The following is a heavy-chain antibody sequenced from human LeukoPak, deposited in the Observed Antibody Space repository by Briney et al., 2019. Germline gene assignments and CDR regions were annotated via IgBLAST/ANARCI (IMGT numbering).Heavy chain of an antibody. CDR3: ARGNVLRYFDWLLSNY. D-gene: IGHD3-9*01. V-gene: IGHV3-74*01. Sequence: GGSLRLSCAASGFSFSSYWMHWVRQAPGKGLVWVSRINTDGSTTYYADSVKGRFTISRDNAKNTLYLQMNSLRAEDTAVYYCARGNVLRYFDWLLSNYWGQGTLVTVSS. CDR1: GFSFSSYW. J-gene: IGHJ4*02. CDR2: INTDGSTT.